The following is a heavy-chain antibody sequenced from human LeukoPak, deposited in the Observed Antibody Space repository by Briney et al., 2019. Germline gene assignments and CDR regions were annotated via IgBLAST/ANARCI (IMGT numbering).Heavy chain of an antibody. Sequence: PGESLRLSCTASGFNLTNYAMHWVCQAPGKGLEWVTLISYSGDNTYYADSVKGRFTFSRDKAKNTLYLQMNSLRAEDTAVYYCAKDLSGWYVAHVDYWGQGTLVTVSS. V-gene: IGHV3-30*04. CDR2: ISYSGDNT. J-gene: IGHJ4*02. D-gene: IGHD6-19*01. CDR3: AKDLSGWYVAHVDY. CDR1: GFNLTNYA.